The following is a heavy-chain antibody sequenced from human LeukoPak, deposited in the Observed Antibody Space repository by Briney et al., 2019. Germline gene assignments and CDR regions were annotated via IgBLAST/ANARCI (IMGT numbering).Heavy chain of an antibody. CDR1: GGSITTTNW. CDR3: SGESAAFSPFGY. CDR2: VSLEGLT. J-gene: IGHJ4*02. D-gene: IGHD6-25*01. V-gene: IGHV4-4*02. Sequence: SGTLSLTCGVSGGSITTTNWWTWVRQFPGQGLQWIGEVSLEGLTNYNPSLSSRVTISLDRAKNHLSLHLSSVTAADTAVYFCSGESAAFSPFGYWGQGTLVTV.